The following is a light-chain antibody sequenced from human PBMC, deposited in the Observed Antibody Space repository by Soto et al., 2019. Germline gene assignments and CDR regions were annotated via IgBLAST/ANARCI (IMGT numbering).Light chain of an antibody. CDR2: GAS. V-gene: IGKV3-20*01. CDR3: QHYASSPMYT. Sequence: EIVLTQSPGTLSLPPGGRATLSCRASQSVSATYLAWYQQRPGRAPRLLIYGASTRAPGIPDRFSGSGSGTDFTLTISRQQPEDFAVYYCQHYASSPMYTFGQGTKLENK. CDR1: QSVSATY. J-gene: IGKJ2*01.